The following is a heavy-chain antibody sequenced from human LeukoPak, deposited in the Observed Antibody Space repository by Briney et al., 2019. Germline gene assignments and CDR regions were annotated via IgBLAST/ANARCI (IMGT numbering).Heavy chain of an antibody. D-gene: IGHD4-11*01. CDR3: AKEKNDYSDYSYMDV. V-gene: IGHV3-30*02. J-gene: IGHJ6*03. CDR2: IRYDGSNK. CDR1: GFTFSNYG. Sequence: GGSLRLSCAASGFTFSNYGMHRGRQAPGKGLEWVAFIRYDGSNKYCADSVKGRFTVSRDNTKNTLYLQMNSLRAEDTAAYYCAKEKNDYSDYSYMDVWGKGTTVTVSS.